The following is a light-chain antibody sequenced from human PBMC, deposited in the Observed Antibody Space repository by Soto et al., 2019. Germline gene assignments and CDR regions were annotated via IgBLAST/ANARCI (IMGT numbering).Light chain of an antibody. V-gene: IGKV3-15*01. CDR1: QSVSSSY. CDR3: QQYYNWPRT. J-gene: IGKJ5*01. CDR2: GAS. Sequence: EIVLTQSLGTLSLSPGERATLSCRASQSVSSSYLAWYQQKPDQAPRLLFYGASTGATGLPARFSGSGSGTEFTLTINSLQAEDCAVYYCQQYYNWPRTFGQGTRLEIK.